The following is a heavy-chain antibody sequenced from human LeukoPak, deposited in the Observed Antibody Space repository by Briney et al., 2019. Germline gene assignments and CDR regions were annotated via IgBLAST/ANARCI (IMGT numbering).Heavy chain of an antibody. CDR3: ARLANSSSWYYFDY. CDR1: GGTFSSYA. D-gene: IGHD6-13*01. J-gene: IGHJ4*02. CDR2: IIPILGIA. Sequence: ASVKVSCKASGGTFSSYAISWVRQAPGQGPEWMGRIIPILGIANYAQKFQGRVTITADKSTSTAYMELSSLRSEDTAVYYCARLANSSSWYYFDYWGQGTLVTVSS. V-gene: IGHV1-69*04.